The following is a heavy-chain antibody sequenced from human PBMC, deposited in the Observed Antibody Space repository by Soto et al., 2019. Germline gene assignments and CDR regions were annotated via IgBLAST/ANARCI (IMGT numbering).Heavy chain of an antibody. D-gene: IGHD3-10*01. J-gene: IGHJ6*02. CDR3: ATQGGIYGSGSYGFYYYYGMDV. CDR1: GGSISSSSYY. Sequence: QLQLQESGPGLVKPSETLSLTCTVSGGSISSSSYYWGWIRQPPGKGLEWIGSIYYSGSTYYNPSLKSRVTISVDTSKNQFSLKLSSVTAADTAVYYCATQGGIYGSGSYGFYYYYGMDVWGQGTTVTVSS. V-gene: IGHV4-39*01. CDR2: IYYSGST.